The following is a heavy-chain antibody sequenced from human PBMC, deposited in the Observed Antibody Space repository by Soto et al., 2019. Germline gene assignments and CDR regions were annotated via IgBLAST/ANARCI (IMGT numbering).Heavy chain of an antibody. J-gene: IGHJ6*02. D-gene: IGHD1-7*01. V-gene: IGHV3-74*01. CDR2: IDDDGSST. CDR1: GFDFSTYW. Sequence: EAQLVESGGGLVQPGGSLRVSCAASGFDFSTYWMHWVRQVPGKGLEWVSRIDDDGSSTRYADSVKGRFTISRDNSKNIVYLEMNRLTAEDTAVYYCARRLELPLGASHYYYGMDVWGQGTTVSVSS. CDR3: ARRLELPLGASHYYYGMDV.